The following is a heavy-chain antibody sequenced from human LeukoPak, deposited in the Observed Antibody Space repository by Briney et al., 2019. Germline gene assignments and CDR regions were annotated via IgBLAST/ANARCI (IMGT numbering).Heavy chain of an antibody. D-gene: IGHD4-23*01. Sequence: GGSLRLSCAASGFTFNTYWMSWVRQAPGKGLEWVAVISYDGSNKYYADSVKGRFTISRDNSKNTLYLQMNSLRAEDTAVYYCARDGGNFDIDYWGQGTLVTVSS. CDR2: ISYDGSNK. CDR1: GFTFNTYW. J-gene: IGHJ4*02. CDR3: ARDGGNFDIDY. V-gene: IGHV3-30-3*01.